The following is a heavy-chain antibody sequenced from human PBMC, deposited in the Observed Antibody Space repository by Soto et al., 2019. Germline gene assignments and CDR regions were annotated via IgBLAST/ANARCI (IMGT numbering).Heavy chain of an antibody. CDR2: VKHSGST. J-gene: IGHJ5*02. CDR1: GASFSGYH. D-gene: IGHD4-17*01. CDR3: ASYGDYEGWFDP. Sequence: SETLSLTCAVYGASFSGYHWSWIRQPPEKGLEWIGEVKHSGSTNYNPSLRSRITMSVDTSENQFSLKLASVTAADTAVYYCASYGDYEGWFDPWGQGTLVTVSS. V-gene: IGHV4-34*01.